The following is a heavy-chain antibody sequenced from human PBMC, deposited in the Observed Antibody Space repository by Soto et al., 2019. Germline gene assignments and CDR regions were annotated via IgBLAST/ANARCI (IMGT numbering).Heavy chain of an antibody. D-gene: IGHD2-21*02. CDR1: GFTFSSYA. Sequence: QVQLVESGGGVVQPGRSLRLSCAASGFTFSSYAMYWVRQAPGKGLEWVALISYDGSNKYYADSVKGRFTISRDNSRNRLYLQMNSLRAEDTAVYYCARDVVTLQLNGMDVWGQGTTVTVSS. CDR3: ARDVVTLQLNGMDV. CDR2: ISYDGSNK. J-gene: IGHJ6*02. V-gene: IGHV3-30-3*01.